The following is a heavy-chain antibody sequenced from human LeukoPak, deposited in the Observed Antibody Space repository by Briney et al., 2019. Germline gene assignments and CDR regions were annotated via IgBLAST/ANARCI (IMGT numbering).Heavy chain of an antibody. CDR2: IQYSRST. J-gene: IGHJ4*02. Sequence: SEPLSLTCSVSGGSITSHFWSWVRQPPGKGLELIGHIQYSRSTTYNPSLRGRVYISVDASKNRFSLEMSSLTATDTAVYYCARFSSDSSSDCDGTSCSLTHWGQGILVTVSS. CDR1: GGSITSHF. V-gene: IGHV4-59*11. D-gene: IGHD2-2*01. CDR3: ARFSSDSSSDCDGTSCSLTH.